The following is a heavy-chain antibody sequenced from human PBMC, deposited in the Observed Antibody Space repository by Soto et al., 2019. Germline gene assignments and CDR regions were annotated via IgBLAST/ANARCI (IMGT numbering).Heavy chain of an antibody. CDR2: ISWNSGSI. CDR3: AKARHYHIAAAGIPFDY. Sequence: GGSLRLSCAASGFTFDDYAMHWVRQAPGKGLEWVSGISWNSGSIGYADSVKGRFTISRDNAKNSLYLQMNSLRAEDTALYYCAKARHYHIAAAGIPFDYWGQGTLVTVSS. D-gene: IGHD6-13*01. CDR1: GFTFDDYA. J-gene: IGHJ4*02. V-gene: IGHV3-9*01.